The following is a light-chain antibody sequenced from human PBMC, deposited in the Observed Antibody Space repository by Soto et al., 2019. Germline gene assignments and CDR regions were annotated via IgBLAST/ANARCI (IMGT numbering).Light chain of an antibody. CDR3: QQYGSSPFT. CDR2: RAS. J-gene: IGKJ3*01. CDR1: QSVSTN. Sequence: EIVMTQSPATLSVSPGERATLSCRASQSVSTNLAWYQQKPGQAPRLLIYRASTRATGIPARFSGSGSGTEFTLTISSLQSEDFAVYYCQQYGSSPFTFGPGTKVDIK. V-gene: IGKV3-15*01.